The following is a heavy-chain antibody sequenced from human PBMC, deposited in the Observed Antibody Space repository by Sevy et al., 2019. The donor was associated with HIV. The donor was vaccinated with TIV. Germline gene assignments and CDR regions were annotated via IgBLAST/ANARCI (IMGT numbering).Heavy chain of an antibody. D-gene: IGHD2-15*01. CDR2: ISYDGRIK. Sequence: GGSLRLSCAASGFTFNSHGFHWVRQAPGKGLEWVVLISYDGRIKYYADSVKGRFIISRDDARNTLYLQMSGLRAEDTAVYYCAREGGHTAAWSPGNFWGQGTLVTVSS. CDR1: GFTFNSHG. V-gene: IGHV3-30*15. CDR3: AREGGHTAAWSPGNF. J-gene: IGHJ4*02.